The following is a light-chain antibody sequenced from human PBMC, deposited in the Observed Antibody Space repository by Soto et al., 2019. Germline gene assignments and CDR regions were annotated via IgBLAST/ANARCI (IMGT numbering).Light chain of an antibody. J-gene: IGKJ4*01. CDR2: GAS. CDR3: QQYYSYPLT. CDR1: HTISSW. V-gene: IGKV1-5*01. Sequence: TQSPSTLSGSLGDRVTITCRASHTISSWLAWYQQKSGRAPNLLIFGASTLQSGVPSRFSGSGSGTDFTLTISSLQAEDFATYCCQQYYSYPLTFGGGTKVDI.